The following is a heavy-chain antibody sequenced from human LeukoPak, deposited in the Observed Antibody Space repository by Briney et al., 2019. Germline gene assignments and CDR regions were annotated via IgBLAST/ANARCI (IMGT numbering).Heavy chain of an antibody. CDR3: ARAGLAQYYFDY. J-gene: IGHJ4*02. CDR1: GFTFSSYS. D-gene: IGHD6-19*01. CDR2: ISSSSSYI. Sequence: GGSLRLSCAASGFTFSSYSMNWVRQAPGKGLEWVSSISSSSSYIYYADSVKGRFTISRDNAKNSLYLQMNSLRAEDTAVYYCARAGLAQYYFDYWGQGTPVTVSS. V-gene: IGHV3-21*01.